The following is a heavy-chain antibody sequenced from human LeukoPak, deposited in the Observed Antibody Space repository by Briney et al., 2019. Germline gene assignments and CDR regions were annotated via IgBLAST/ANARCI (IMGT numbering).Heavy chain of an antibody. V-gene: IGHV1-3*01. J-gene: IGHJ5*02. CDR2: INAGNGNT. CDR3: ARWFMVRGVSRFDP. Sequence: VASVKVSCKASGYTFTSYAMHWVRQAPGQRLEWMGWINAGNGNTKYSQKFQGRVTITRDTSASTAYMELSSPRSEDTAVYYCARWFMVRGVSRFDPWGQGTLVTVSS. CDR1: GYTFTSYA. D-gene: IGHD3-10*01.